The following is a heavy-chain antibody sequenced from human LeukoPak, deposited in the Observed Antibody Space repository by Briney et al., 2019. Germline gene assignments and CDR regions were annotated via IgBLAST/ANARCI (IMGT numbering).Heavy chain of an antibody. CDR3: ASHSRDGYNYGY. CDR2: INHSGST. CDR1: GGSFSGYY. V-gene: IGHV4-34*01. D-gene: IGHD5-24*01. J-gene: IGHJ4*02. Sequence: SETLSLTCAVYGGSFSGYYWSWIRQPPGKGLEWIGEINHSGSTNYNPSLKSRVTISVDTSKNQFSLKLSSVTAADTAVYYCASHSRDGYNYGYWGQGTLVTVSS.